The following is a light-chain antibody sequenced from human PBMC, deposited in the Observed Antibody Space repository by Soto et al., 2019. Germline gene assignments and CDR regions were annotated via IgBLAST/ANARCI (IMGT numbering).Light chain of an antibody. CDR3: SSYTSSSTPYV. J-gene: IGLJ1*01. CDR1: SSDVGGYNY. CDR2: DVS. V-gene: IGLV2-14*01. Sequence: QSALTQPASVCGSPGQSITISCTGTSSDVGGYNYVSWYQQHPGKAPKLMIYDVSNRPSGVSNRFSGSKSGNTASLTISGLQAEDEADYYCSSYTSSSTPYVFGTGTKVPS.